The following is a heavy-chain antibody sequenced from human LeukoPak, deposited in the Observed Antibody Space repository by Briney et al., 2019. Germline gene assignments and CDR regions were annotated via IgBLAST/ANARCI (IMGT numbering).Heavy chain of an antibody. CDR1: GFTFSSSW. CDR3: AKDEGRAVAGTFDY. V-gene: IGHV3-74*01. D-gene: IGHD6-19*01. Sequence: GGSLRLSCAASGFTFSSSWMHWVRQAPEKGLVWVSRINSDGSSTSYADSVKGRFTISRDNSKNTLYLQMNSLRAEDTAVYYCAKDEGRAVAGTFDYWGQGTLVTVSS. J-gene: IGHJ4*02. CDR2: INSDGSST.